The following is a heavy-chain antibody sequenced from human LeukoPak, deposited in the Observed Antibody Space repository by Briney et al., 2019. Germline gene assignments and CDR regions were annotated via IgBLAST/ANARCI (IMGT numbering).Heavy chain of an antibody. J-gene: IGHJ4*02. CDR3: ARELRYDYGDFYYFDY. CDR1: GGSISSSSYY. Sequence: KTSETLSLTCTVSGGSISSSSYYWGWIRQPPGKGLEWIGSIYYSGSTYYNPSLKSRVTISVDTSKNQFSLKLSSVTAADTAVYYCARELRYDYGDFYYFDYWGQGTLVTVSS. CDR2: IYYSGST. D-gene: IGHD4-17*01. V-gene: IGHV4-39*07.